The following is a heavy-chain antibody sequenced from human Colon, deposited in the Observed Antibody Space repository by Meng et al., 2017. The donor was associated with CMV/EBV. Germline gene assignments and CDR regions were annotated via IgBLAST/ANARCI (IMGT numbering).Heavy chain of an antibody. CDR1: GFSFSSYG. V-gene: IGHV3-21*01. D-gene: IGHD6-19*01. CDR2: ITTASLYT. Sequence: LSLTCAASGFSFSSYGMNWVRQAPGKGLEWVSSITTASLYTHYADSVRGRFTISRDNANSSVYLHMTTLRAEDTAVYYCARAGLRAVEATRSDYWGQGTLVTVSS. CDR3: ARAGLRAVEATRSDY. J-gene: IGHJ4*02.